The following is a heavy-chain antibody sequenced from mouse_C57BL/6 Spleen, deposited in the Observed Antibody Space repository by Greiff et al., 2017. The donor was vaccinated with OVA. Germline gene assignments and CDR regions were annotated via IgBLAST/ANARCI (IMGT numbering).Heavy chain of an antibody. CDR3: ARHEDHNLYWYFDV. V-gene: IGHV1-62-2*01. CDR2: FYPGSGSI. J-gene: IGHJ1*03. Sequence: QVHVKQSGAELVKPGASVKLSCKASGYTFTEYTIHWVKQRSGQGLEWIGWFYPGSGSIKYNEKFKDKATLTADKSSSTVYMELSRLTSEDSAVYFCARHEDHNLYWYFDVWGTGTTVTVAS. CDR1: GYTFTEYT.